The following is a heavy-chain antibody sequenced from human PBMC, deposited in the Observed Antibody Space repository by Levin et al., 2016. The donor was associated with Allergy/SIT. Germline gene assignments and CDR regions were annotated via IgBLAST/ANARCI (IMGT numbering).Heavy chain of an antibody. V-gene: IGHV3-48*02. Sequence: GGSLRLSCATSGFTFSLHSMNWVRQAPGKGLEWVSYIGSSDTIIYYADSVKGRFTISRDNAKNSLYLEMNNLRDEDTAVYYCARDPRTKAIRSNYHYALDVWGQGTTVTVSS. D-gene: IGHD3-16*01. CDR1: GFTFSLHS. J-gene: IGHJ6*02. CDR2: IGSSDTII. CDR3: ARDPRTKAIRSNYHYALDV.